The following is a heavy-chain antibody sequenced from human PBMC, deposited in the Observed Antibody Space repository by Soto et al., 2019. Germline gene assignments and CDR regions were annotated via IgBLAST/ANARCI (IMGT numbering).Heavy chain of an antibody. CDR3: ARDRRQQLERGIFDY. Sequence: GASVKVSCKASEGTFSSYAISWVRQAPGQGLEWMGGIIPIFGTANYAQKFQGRVTITADESTSTAYMELSSLRSEDTAVYYCARDRRQQLERGIFDYWGQGTLVTVSS. CDR1: EGTFSSYA. V-gene: IGHV1-69*13. CDR2: IIPIFGTA. D-gene: IGHD6-13*01. J-gene: IGHJ4*02.